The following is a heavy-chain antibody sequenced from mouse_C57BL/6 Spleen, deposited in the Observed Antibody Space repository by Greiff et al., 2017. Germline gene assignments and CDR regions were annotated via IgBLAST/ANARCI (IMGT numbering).Heavy chain of an antibody. V-gene: IGHV5-17*01. CDR2: ISSGSSTI. CDR1: GFTFSDYG. D-gene: IGHD4-1*01. CDR3: ARMGRDWYFDV. J-gene: IGHJ1*03. Sequence: EVKLVESGGGLVKPGGSLKLSCAASGFTFSDYGMHWVRQAPEKGLEWVAYISSGSSTIYYADTVKGRFTISRDNAKNTLFLQMTRLSSEDTAMYYCARMGRDWYFDVWGTGTTVTVSS.